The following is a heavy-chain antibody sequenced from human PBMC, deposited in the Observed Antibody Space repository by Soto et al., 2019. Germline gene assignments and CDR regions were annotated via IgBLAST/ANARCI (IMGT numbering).Heavy chain of an antibody. CDR2: ISSSRSTI. J-gene: IGHJ5*02. CDR3: ARGADYDSSGIRLNWFDP. V-gene: IGHV3-48*02. D-gene: IGHD3-22*01. Sequence: EVQLVESGGGLVQPGGSLRLSCAASGFTFSSYSMNWVRQAPGTGLERVSYISSSRSTIYYADSVKGRFTISRDNAKNSLYLQMNSLRDEDTAVYYCARGADYDSSGIRLNWFDPWGQGTLVTVSS. CDR1: GFTFSSYS.